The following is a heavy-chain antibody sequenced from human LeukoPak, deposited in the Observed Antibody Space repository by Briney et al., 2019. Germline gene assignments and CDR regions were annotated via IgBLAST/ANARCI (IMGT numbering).Heavy chain of an antibody. CDR3: ATDLLGGDYVGFDY. J-gene: IGHJ4*02. V-gene: IGHV1-24*01. D-gene: IGHD4-17*01. CDR2: FDPEDGET. CDR1: GYTLTELS. Sequence: GASVKVSCKVSGYTLTELSMDWVRQAPGKGLEWMGGFDPEDGETIYAQKFQGRVTMTEDTSTDTAYMELSSLRSEDTAVYYCATDLLGGDYVGFDYWGQGTLVTVSS.